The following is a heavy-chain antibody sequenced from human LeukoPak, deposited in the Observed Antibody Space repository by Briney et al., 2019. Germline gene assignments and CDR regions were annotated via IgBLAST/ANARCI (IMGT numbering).Heavy chain of an antibody. V-gene: IGHV3-30*18. CDR3: AKDSGHVWFGELYPYMDV. Sequence: PGGSLRLSCAASGFTFSSYGMHWVRQAPGKGLEWVAVISYDGSNKYYADSVKGRFTISRDNSKNTLYLQMNSLRAEDTAVYYCAKDSGHVWFGELYPYMDVWGKGTTVTVSS. CDR1: GFTFSSYG. CDR2: ISYDGSNK. D-gene: IGHD3-10*01. J-gene: IGHJ6*03.